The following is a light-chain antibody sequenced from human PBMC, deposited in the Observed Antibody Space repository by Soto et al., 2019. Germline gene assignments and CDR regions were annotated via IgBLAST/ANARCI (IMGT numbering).Light chain of an antibody. V-gene: IGLV2-14*01. CDR3: SSFGSSTTWL. J-gene: IGLJ3*02. Sequence: QSFLTQPASVSGSPGQSITISCTGTSSDVGGYDYVSWYQQHPGKAPKVIIFEVINRPSGVSNRFSGSKSGNMASLTISGLQAEDEADYYCSSFGSSTTWLFSGGTKVTVL. CDR2: EVI. CDR1: SSDVGGYDY.